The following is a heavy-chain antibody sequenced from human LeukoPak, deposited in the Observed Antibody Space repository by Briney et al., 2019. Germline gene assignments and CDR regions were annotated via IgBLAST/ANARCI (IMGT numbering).Heavy chain of an antibody. CDR2: INSDGSST. CDR1: GFTSSSVW. D-gene: IGHD1-26*01. V-gene: IGHV3-74*01. Sequence: GGSLRLSCVAFGFTSSSVWIHWVRHAPGKGLVWVSRINSDGSSTDYVDSVKGRFTISRGSARNTVYLQMNSLRADDTAVYYCVSTWELLHWGQGTLVTVSS. J-gene: IGHJ4*02. CDR3: VSTWELLH.